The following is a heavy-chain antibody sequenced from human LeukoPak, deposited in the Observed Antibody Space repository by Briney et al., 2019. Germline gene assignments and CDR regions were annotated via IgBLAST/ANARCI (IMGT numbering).Heavy chain of an antibody. Sequence: SETLSLTCTVSGGSISSYYWSWIRQPPGKGLEWIGYIYYSGSTNYNHSLKSRVTISVDTSKNQFSLKLSSVTAADTAVYYCARDDYGDYNAFDIWGQGTMVTVSS. V-gene: IGHV4-59*01. CDR2: IYYSGST. J-gene: IGHJ3*02. CDR1: GGSISSYY. D-gene: IGHD4-17*01. CDR3: ARDDYGDYNAFDI.